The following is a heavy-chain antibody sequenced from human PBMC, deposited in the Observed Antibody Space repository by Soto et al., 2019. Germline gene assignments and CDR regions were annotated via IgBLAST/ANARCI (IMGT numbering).Heavy chain of an antibody. CDR3: EGFYCSGGSCYLDAFDI. J-gene: IGHJ3*02. CDR2: IYYSAST. D-gene: IGHD2-15*01. CDR1: GGSFSTYY. V-gene: IGHV4-59*08. Sequence: AETLSLTGTVSGGSFSTYYWSRSRQPPGKGQEWIGYIYYSASTNYNHSLQSRVTISVDTSKNQFSLKLSSVTAADTAVYYCEGFYCSGGSCYLDAFDIWGQGTMVTVSS.